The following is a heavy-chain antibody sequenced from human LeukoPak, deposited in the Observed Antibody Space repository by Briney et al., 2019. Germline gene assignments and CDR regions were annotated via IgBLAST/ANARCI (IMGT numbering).Heavy chain of an antibody. CDR3: ARASGSYGSGSYYYYGMDV. D-gene: IGHD3-10*01. CDR2: IFHSGST. Sequence: SETLSLTCAVSGYSISSGYYWGWSRQPPGKGLEWIGSIFHSGSTYYNPSLKSRVNMSVDTSKNQISLKLSSVTAADTAVYYCARASGSYGSGSYYYYGMDVWGKGTTVTVSS. CDR1: GYSISSGYY. V-gene: IGHV4-38-2*01. J-gene: IGHJ6*04.